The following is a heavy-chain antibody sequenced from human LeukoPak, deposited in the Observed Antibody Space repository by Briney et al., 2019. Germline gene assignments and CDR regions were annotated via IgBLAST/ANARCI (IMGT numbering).Heavy chain of an antibody. CDR3: ARISCTGGRCKPYSYYDMDV. Sequence: GGSLRLSCAASGFTFNTHGMHWVRQAPGKGLEWVAIIGYDGSNKYYSDSVKGRFTISRDNSKTTLYLQMNSLRAEDTAVYYCARISCTGGRCKPYSYYDMDVWGQGATVTVSS. CDR2: IGYDGSNK. V-gene: IGHV3-33*01. J-gene: IGHJ6*02. CDR1: GFTFNTHG. D-gene: IGHD2-15*01.